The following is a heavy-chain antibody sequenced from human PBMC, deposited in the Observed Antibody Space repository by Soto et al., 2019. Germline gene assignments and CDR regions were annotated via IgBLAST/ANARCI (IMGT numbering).Heavy chain of an antibody. CDR3: ASSTVMGN. Sequence: GGSLRLSCAASGFTFSSSEMNWVRQAPGKGLEWISYITSSGSTIYYADSVKGRFTISRDNAKNSLYLQMNGLRAEDMAVYYCASSTVMGNWGQGTLVTVSS. CDR2: ITSSGSTI. J-gene: IGHJ4*02. V-gene: IGHV3-48*03. D-gene: IGHD5-18*01. CDR1: GFTFSSSE.